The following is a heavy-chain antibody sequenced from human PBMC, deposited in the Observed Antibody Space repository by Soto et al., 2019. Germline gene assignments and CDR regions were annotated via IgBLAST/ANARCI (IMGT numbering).Heavy chain of an antibody. V-gene: IGHV5-51*01. D-gene: IGHD5-12*01. CDR3: ARLDDYGYTIDY. CDR1: GYSFTSHW. CDR2: IYPGDSDT. Sequence: PGESLKISCKGSGYSFTSHWIAWVRQMPGKGLEWMGIIYPGDSDTRYSPSFQGQVTMSGDKSISAAYVQWSSLKALDTAMYYCARLDDYGYTIDYWGQGSLVTVSS. J-gene: IGHJ4*02.